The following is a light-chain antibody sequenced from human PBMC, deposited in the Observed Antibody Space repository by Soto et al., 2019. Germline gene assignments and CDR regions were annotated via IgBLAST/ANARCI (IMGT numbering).Light chain of an antibody. CDR2: AND. CDR3: AAWDDSLNGGV. V-gene: IGLV1-44*01. J-gene: IGLJ3*02. CDR1: SSNVGSHT. Sequence: QSALNQPPSASGTPGQRVTISCSGGSSNVGSHTVQWYQQLPGKAPKLLIFANDQRPSGVPDRFSGSKSGTSASLAISGLRPEDEATFYCAAWDDSLNGGVFGGGTKVTVL.